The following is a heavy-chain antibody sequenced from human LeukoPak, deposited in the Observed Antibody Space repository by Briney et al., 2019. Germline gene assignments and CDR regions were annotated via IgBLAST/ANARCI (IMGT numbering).Heavy chain of an antibody. D-gene: IGHD3-22*01. V-gene: IGHV4-59*01. CDR3: ATTWHYDSRGYLFED. J-gene: IGHJ4*01. Sequence: SETLSPTCSVSGVPISTCYWSWLRQSPGKGLEWIGYVYYNGDILYNPSLKSRVSISLDTSKNQVSLSVTSVTAADTAVYFCATTWHYDSRGYLFEDWGHGTLVTVSS. CDR2: VYYNGDI. CDR1: GVPISTCY.